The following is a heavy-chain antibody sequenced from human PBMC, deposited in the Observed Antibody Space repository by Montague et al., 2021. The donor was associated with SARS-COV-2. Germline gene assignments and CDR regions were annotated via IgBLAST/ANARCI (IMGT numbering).Heavy chain of an antibody. Sequence: SKTLSLTCTVSGDSINSTSHYRAWIRQPPGKGLEWIGSIYYSGSTYDNPSLKSRVSISVDTSKNQFSLKLNSVTAADTAVYYCARLLLELPGDYWGQGTLVTVTS. CDR3: ARLLLELPGDY. V-gene: IGHV4-39*01. CDR1: GDSINSTSHY. D-gene: IGHD1-7*01. CDR2: IYYSGST. J-gene: IGHJ4*02.